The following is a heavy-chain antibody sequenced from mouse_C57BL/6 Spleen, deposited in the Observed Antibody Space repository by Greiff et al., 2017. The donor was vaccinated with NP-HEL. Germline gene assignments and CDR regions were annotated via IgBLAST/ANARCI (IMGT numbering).Heavy chain of an antibody. D-gene: IGHD3-2*02. V-gene: IGHV1-82*01. CDR1: GYAFSSSW. CDR3: ALDSSGYGFAC. Sequence: VQLVESGPELVKPGASVKISCKASGYAFSSSWMNWVKQRPGKGLEWIGRIYPGDGYTNYNGKFKGKATLTADKSSSTAYMQLSSLTSEDSAVYFCALDSSGYGFACWGHGTLVTVSA. CDR2: IYPGDGYT. J-gene: IGHJ3*01.